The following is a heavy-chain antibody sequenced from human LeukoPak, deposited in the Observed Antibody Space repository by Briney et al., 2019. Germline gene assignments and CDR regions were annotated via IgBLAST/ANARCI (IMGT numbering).Heavy chain of an antibody. CDR3: ARGARGTWAWGD. V-gene: IGHV1-2*06. CDR2: INPNSGGT. CDR1: GYTFTGYY. Sequence: ASVKVSCKASGYTFTGYYMHWVRQAPGQGREWMGRINPNSGGTNYAQKFQGRVTMPRDTSISTAYMELSRLRSDDTAVYYCARGARGTWAWGDWGQGTLVTVSS. D-gene: IGHD3-10*01. J-gene: IGHJ4*02.